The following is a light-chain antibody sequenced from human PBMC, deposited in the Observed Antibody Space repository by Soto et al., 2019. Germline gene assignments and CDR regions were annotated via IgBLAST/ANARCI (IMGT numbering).Light chain of an antibody. CDR3: QPYNSYSRT. V-gene: IGKV1-5*03. CDR2: KAS. Sequence: EIQMTQSPSTLSASLGNRVTITCRASQSIDSWLAWYQHKPGKAPKLLIFKASTLETGVPSRFSGSGSETEFTLTISSLQPDDSATYYCQPYNSYSRTFGQGTKVDIK. CDR1: QSIDSW. J-gene: IGKJ1*01.